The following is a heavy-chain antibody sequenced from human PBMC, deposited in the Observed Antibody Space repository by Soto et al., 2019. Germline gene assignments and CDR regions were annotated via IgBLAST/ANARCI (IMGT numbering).Heavy chain of an antibody. CDR2: INGSGVSA. CDR3: AKGITIFGVVIMADYYGMDV. J-gene: IGHJ6*02. CDR1: GFTFSSYA. V-gene: IGHV3-23*01. D-gene: IGHD3-3*01. Sequence: PGGSLRLSCAASGFTFSSYAMSWVRQAPGKGLEWVSAINGSGVSAYDADSVKGRFTISRDNSKNTLYLQMNSLRAEDTAVYYCAKGITIFGVVIMADYYGMDVWGQGTTVTVS.